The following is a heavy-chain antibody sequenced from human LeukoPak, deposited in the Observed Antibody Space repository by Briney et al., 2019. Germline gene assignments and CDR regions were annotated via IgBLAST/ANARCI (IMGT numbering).Heavy chain of an antibody. Sequence: PSETLSLTCAVSGYSISSGYYWSWIRQPPGKGLEWIGYIYYSGSTNYNPSLKSRVTISVDTSKNQFSLKLSSVTAADTAVYYCARFYGRYYYYMDVWGKGTTVTVSS. J-gene: IGHJ6*03. CDR3: ARFYGRYYYYMDV. CDR2: IYYSGST. CDR1: GYSISSGYY. V-gene: IGHV4-61*01. D-gene: IGHD4-17*01.